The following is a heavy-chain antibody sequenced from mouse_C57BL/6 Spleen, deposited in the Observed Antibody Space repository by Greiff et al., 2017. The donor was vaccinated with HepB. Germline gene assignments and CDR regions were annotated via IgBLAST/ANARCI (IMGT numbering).Heavy chain of an antibody. CDR1: GYTFTSYW. V-gene: IGHV1-64*01. J-gene: IGHJ4*01. Sequence: QVQLQQPGAELVMPGASVKLSCKASGYTFTSYWMHWVKQRPGQGLEWIGMIHPNSGSTNYNEKFKSKATLTVDKSSSTAYMQLSSLTSEDSAVYYCARATLLRGAMDYWGQGTSVTVSS. CDR2: IHPNSGST. D-gene: IGHD1-1*01. CDR3: ARATLLRGAMDY.